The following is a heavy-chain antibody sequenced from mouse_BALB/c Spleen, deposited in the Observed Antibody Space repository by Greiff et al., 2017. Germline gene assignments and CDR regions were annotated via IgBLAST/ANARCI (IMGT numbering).Heavy chain of an antibody. Sequence: VQGVESGPGLVAPSQSLSITCTVSGFSLTSYGVPWVRQPPGKGLEWLGVIWAGGSKNYNSALMSRLSISKDNSKSQVFLKMNSLQTDDTAMYYGDRDQDYGNPWCADGGQGTLVTVSA. CDR1: GFSLTSYG. J-gene: IGHJ3*01. CDR3: DRDQDYGNPWCAD. V-gene: IGHV2-9*02. CDR2: IWAGGSK. D-gene: IGHD2-1*01.